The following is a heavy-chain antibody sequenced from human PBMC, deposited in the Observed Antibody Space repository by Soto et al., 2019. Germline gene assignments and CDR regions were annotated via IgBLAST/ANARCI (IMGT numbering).Heavy chain of an antibody. CDR1: GFTFSSYA. Sequence: GGSLRLSCSASGFTFSSYAMHWVRQAPGKGLEYVSAISSNGGSTYYADSVKGRFTISRDNSKNTLYLQMSSLRAEDTAVYYCVKDSGGDFWSGYYTGFTYWGQGTLVTVSS. CDR2: ISSNGGST. V-gene: IGHV3-64D*08. CDR3: VKDSGGDFWSGYYTGFTY. J-gene: IGHJ4*02. D-gene: IGHD3-3*01.